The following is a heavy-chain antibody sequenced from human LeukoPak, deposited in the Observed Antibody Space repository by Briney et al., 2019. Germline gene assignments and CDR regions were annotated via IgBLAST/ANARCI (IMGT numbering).Heavy chain of an antibody. CDR1: GGTFSSYA. D-gene: IGHD4-17*01. CDR2: IIPILGIA. Sequence: SVKVSCKASGGTFSSYAISWVRQAPGQGFEWMGRIIPILGIANYAQKFQGRVTITADKSTSTAYMELSSLRSEDTAVYYCARGRGDYEGDYYYYGMDVWGQGTTVTVSS. CDR3: ARGRGDYEGDYYYYGMDV. J-gene: IGHJ6*02. V-gene: IGHV1-69*04.